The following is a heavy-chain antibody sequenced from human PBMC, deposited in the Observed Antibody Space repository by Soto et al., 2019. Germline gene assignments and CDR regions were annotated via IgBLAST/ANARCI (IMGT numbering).Heavy chain of an antibody. CDR2: INHSGST. Sequence: SETLSLTCAVYGASFSGYHWSWIRQPPGKGLERIGEINHSGSTNYNPSLKSRVTISVDTSKNQFSLKLRSVTAADTAVYYCARARRQLVKGYYFDYWGQGTLVTVSS. V-gene: IGHV4-34*01. CDR1: GASFSGYH. D-gene: IGHD6-13*01. CDR3: ARARRQLVKGYYFDY. J-gene: IGHJ4*02.